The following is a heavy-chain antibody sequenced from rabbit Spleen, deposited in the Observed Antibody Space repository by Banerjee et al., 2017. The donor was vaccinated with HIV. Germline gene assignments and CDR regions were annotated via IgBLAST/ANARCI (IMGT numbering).Heavy chain of an antibody. CDR2: IDTGSSGFT. D-gene: IGHD6-1*01. CDR1: GVSFSSSSY. Sequence: QEQLVESGGGLVTLGGSLKLSCKASGVSFSSSSYMCWVRQAPGKGLEWIACIDTGSSGFTYFATWAKGRFTCSKTSSTTVTLQMTSLTAADTATYFCARDVGSYAYIDGYFDLWGQGTLVTVS. V-gene: IGHV1S45*01. J-gene: IGHJ4*01. CDR3: ARDVGSYAYIDGYFDL.